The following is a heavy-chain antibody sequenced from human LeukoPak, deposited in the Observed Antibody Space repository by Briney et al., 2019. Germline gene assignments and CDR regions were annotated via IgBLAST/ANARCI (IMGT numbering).Heavy chain of an antibody. D-gene: IGHD5-18*01. V-gene: IGHV4-34*01. Sequence: SETLSLTCAVYGGAFSGYYWSWIRQPPGKGLEWIGEINHSGSTNYNPSLKSRVTISVDTSKNQFSLKLSSVTAADTAVYYCARDLGDSYGFDYYYYYYMDVWGKGTTVTVSS. CDR1: GGAFSGYY. CDR2: INHSGST. CDR3: ARDLGDSYGFDYYYYYYMDV. J-gene: IGHJ6*03.